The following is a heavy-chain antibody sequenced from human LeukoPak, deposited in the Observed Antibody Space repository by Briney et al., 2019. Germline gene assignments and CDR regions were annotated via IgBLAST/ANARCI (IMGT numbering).Heavy chain of an antibody. CDR3: ARESGMGNWFDP. CDR1: GGSFSGYY. D-gene: IGHD3-10*01. V-gene: IGHV4-34*01. Sequence: SETLSLTCAVYGGSFSGYYWSWIRQPPGKGLEWIGEINHSGSTNYNPSLKSRVTMSVDTSKNLFSLKLSSVTAADTAVYYCARESGMGNWFDPWGQGTLVTVSS. J-gene: IGHJ5*02. CDR2: INHSGST.